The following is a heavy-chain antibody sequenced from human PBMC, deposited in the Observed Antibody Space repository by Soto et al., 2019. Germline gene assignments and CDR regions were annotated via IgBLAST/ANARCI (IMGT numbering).Heavy chain of an antibody. CDR2: INNSGGDT. V-gene: IGHV3-23*01. J-gene: IGHJ2*01. Sequence: EVQLLESGGGLVQPGGSLRLSCAASGFTLSSYAMSWVRQAPGKGLEGVSVINNSGGDTYYADSVKGRFAISRDSSKNTLYLQMNSLRAEATAVYYWAIASDYRDRIFRDFDLWGRGTLVTVSS. CDR3: AIASDYRDRIFRDFDL. CDR1: GFTLSSYA. D-gene: IGHD2-15*01.